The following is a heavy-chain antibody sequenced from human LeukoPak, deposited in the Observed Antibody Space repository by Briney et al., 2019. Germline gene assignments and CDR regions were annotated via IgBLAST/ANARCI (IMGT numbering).Heavy chain of an antibody. CDR3: ARVSEVGWTLSY. J-gene: IGHJ4*02. CDR1: GGSISSSSYY. CDR2: IYYSGST. D-gene: IGHD6-19*01. Sequence: SETLSLTCTVSGGSISSSSYYWGWIRQPPGKGLEWIGSIYYSGSTNYNPSLKSRVTISVDTSKNQFSLKLSSVTAADTAVYYCARVSEVGWTLSYWGQGTLVTVSS. V-gene: IGHV4-39*07.